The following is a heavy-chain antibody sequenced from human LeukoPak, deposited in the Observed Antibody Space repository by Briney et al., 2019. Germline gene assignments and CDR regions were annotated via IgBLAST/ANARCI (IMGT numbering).Heavy chain of an antibody. CDR3: ARGRYCSSTSCPGADP. V-gene: IGHV1-69*05. CDR2: IIPIFGTA. CDR1: GGTFSSYA. Sequence: SVKVSCKASGGTFSSYAISRVRQAPGQGLEWMGGIIPIFGTANYAQKFQGRVTITTDESTSTAYMELSSLRSEDTAVYYCARGRYCSSTSCPGADPWGQGTLVTVSS. D-gene: IGHD2-2*01. J-gene: IGHJ5*02.